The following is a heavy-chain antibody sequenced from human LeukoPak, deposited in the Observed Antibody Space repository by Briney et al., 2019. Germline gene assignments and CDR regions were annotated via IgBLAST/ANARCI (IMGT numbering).Heavy chain of an antibody. CDR2: ISTDGYTT. CDR3: VVGGSPGY. J-gene: IGHJ4*02. D-gene: IGHD2-15*01. Sequence: GGSMRLSCAASGLAFSAYKMHWVRQAPRKGLVWVSRISTDGYTTDYADFVQGRFTASRDNTKNTWSLEMNSLRAEDTVVYYCVVGGSPGYWGQGTLVTVSS. V-gene: IGHV3-74*01. CDR1: GLAFSAYK.